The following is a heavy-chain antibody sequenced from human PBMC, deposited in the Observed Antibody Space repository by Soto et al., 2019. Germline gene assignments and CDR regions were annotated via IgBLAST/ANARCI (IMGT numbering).Heavy chain of an antibody. CDR1: GFTFSSYG. V-gene: IGHV3-30*18. CDR3: AKDGYGSGFDY. D-gene: IGHD3-10*01. J-gene: IGHJ4*02. CDR2: ISYDGSNK. Sequence: GGSLRLSCAASGFTFSSYGMHWVRQAPGKGLEWVAVISYDGSNKYYADSVKGRFTISRDNSKNTLYLQMNSLRAEDTAVYYCAKDGYGSGFDYWGQGTLVTVSS.